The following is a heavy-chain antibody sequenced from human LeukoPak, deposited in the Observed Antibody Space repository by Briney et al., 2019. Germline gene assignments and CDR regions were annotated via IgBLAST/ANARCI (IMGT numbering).Heavy chain of an antibody. Sequence: SETLSLTCAVYGGSFSGYYWSWIRQPPGKGLEWIGSIYYSGSTYYNPSLKSRVTISVDTSKNQFSLRLSSVTAADTAVYYCARQQLLWFGELLHFDYWGQGTLVTVSS. CDR2: IYYSGST. D-gene: IGHD3-10*01. CDR1: GGSFSGYY. J-gene: IGHJ4*02. CDR3: ARQQLLWFGELLHFDY. V-gene: IGHV4-34*01.